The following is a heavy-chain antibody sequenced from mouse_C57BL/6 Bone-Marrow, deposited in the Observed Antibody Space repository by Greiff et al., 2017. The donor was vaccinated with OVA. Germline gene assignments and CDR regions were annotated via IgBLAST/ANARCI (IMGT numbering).Heavy chain of an antibody. D-gene: IGHD1-1*01. Sequence: QVQLQQPGAELVKPGASVKLSCKASGYTFTSYWMHWVKQRPGPGLEWIGMIHPNSGSTNYNEKFKSKATLTVDKSSSTAYMQLSSMTSEDAAVYYCARTTVADWYFDVWGTGTTVTVSS. V-gene: IGHV1-64*01. J-gene: IGHJ1*03. CDR2: IHPNSGST. CDR1: GYTFTSYW. CDR3: ARTTVADWYFDV.